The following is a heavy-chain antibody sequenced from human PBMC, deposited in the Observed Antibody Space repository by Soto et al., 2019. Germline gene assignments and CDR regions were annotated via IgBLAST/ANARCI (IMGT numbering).Heavy chain of an antibody. CDR1: GGCISSGGYC. D-gene: IGHD3-10*01. Sequence: SQTLPLSWNVSGGCISSGGYCWSWIRQHPGKGLEWIGYIYYSGSTYYNPSLKSRVTMSVDTSKNQFSLRLSSVTAADKAVFYCARVRTVGMSGSPGDSWAQGTLVPVYS. CDR2: IYYSGST. CDR3: ARVRTVGMSGSPGDS. J-gene: IGHJ4*02. V-gene: IGHV4-31*02.